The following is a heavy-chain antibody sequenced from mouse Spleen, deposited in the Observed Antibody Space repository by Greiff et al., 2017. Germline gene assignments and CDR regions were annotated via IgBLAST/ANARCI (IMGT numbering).Heavy chain of an antibody. CDR3: ARSHYYGMTWFAY. D-gene: IGHD1-1*01. CDR2: IDPSDSYT. Sequence: VKLMESGAELVKPGASVKISCKASGYAFSSYWMQWVKQRPGQGLEWIGEIDPSDSYTNYNQKFKGKATLTVDTSSSTAYMQLSSLTSEDSAVYYCARSHYYGMTWFAYWGQGTLVTVSA. J-gene: IGHJ3*01. V-gene: IGHV1-50*01. CDR1: GYAFSSYW.